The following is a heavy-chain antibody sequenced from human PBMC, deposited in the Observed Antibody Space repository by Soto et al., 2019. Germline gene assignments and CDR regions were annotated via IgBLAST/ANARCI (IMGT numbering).Heavy chain of an antibody. J-gene: IGHJ4*02. CDR1: GFSFVSYA. V-gene: IGHV3-23*01. CDR3: ARWSYLDY. CDR2: ISGSDGKT. Sequence: GGSLRLSCAASGFSFVSYALSWGRQAPGKGLEWVSTISGSDGKTFYADSVKGRFSISRDTSQSTLYLQMNSLRADDTAMYYCARWSYLDYWGQGTRVTVSS. D-gene: IGHD3-3*01.